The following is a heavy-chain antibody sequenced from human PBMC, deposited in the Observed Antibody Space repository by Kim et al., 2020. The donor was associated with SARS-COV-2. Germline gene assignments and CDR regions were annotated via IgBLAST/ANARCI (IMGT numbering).Heavy chain of an antibody. CDR3: ARDRAAAGGFDY. CDR1: GFTFSNYG. J-gene: IGHJ4*02. D-gene: IGHD6-13*01. Sequence: GGSLRLSCAASGFTFSNYGMHWVRQAPGKGLEWVAVIWYDGNNKYYADSVKGRFNISRDSSKNTLILQMNSLRVEDTAVYYCARDRAAAGGFDYWGQGTLVTASS. CDR2: IWYDGNNK. V-gene: IGHV3-33*01.